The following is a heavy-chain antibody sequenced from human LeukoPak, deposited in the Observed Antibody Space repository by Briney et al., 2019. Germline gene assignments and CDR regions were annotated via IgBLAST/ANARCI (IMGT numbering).Heavy chain of an antibody. V-gene: IGHV1-18*01. Sequence: GASVKVSCKASGYTFTSYGISWVRQAPGQGLEWMGWISAYNGNTNYAQKLQGRVTMTTDTSTSTAYMELRSLRSDDTAVYYCARAEVGLTVTSPYYYYMDVWGKGTTVTVSS. CDR2: ISAYNGNT. J-gene: IGHJ6*03. CDR3: ARAEVGLTVTSPYYYYMDV. D-gene: IGHD4-11*01. CDR1: GYTFTSYG.